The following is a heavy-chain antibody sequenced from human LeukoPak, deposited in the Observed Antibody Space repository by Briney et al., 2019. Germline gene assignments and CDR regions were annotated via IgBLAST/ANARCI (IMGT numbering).Heavy chain of an antibody. J-gene: IGHJ4*02. V-gene: IGHV4-31*03. CDR3: AREVVIKYYFDY. CDR1: GGSISSGGYY. D-gene: IGHD3-22*01. CDR2: IYYSGST. Sequence: SETLSLTCTVSGGSISSGGYYWSWIRQHPGKGLEWIGYIYYSGSTYYNLSLKSRVTISVDTSKNQFSLKLSSVTAADTAVYYCAREVVIKYYFDYWGQGTLVTVSS.